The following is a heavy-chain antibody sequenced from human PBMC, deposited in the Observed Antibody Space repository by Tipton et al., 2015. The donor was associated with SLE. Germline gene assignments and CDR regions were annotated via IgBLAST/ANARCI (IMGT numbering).Heavy chain of an antibody. Sequence: SLRLSCAASGFTFSASYMTWIRQAPGKGLEWVAYISGNGRDVNYADSVKGRFTVSRDNAKNSLDLQMNSLTAEETAVYYCSRDPRSLDFWGPGTLVTVSS. CDR2: ISGNGRDV. J-gene: IGHJ4*02. CDR1: GFTFSASY. V-gene: IGHV3-11*04. D-gene: IGHD1-26*01. CDR3: SRDPRSLDF.